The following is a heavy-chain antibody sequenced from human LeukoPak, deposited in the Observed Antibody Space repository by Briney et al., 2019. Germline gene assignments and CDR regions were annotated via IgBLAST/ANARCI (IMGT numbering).Heavy chain of an antibody. V-gene: IGHV1-2*02. J-gene: IGHJ4*02. CDR2: IKPKTSDT. CDR1: GYTINDYY. D-gene: IGHD4/OR15-4a*01. CDR3: ARRLSSPTDLDY. Sequence: GASVKVSCKASGYTINDYYIYWVRQAPGQGLEWMGRIKPKTSDTKYAQDLQGRVTMTRDTSSSTAYMEMSRLRSDDTAVYYCARRLSSPTDLDYWGQGTLVTVSS.